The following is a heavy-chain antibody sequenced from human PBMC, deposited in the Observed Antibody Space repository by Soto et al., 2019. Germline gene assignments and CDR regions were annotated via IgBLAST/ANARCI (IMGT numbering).Heavy chain of an antibody. CDR1: GYTFTSYD. Sequence: ASVKVSCKASGYTFTSYDINWVRQATGQGLEWMGWMNPNSGNTGYAQKFQGRVTMTRNTSISTAYMELSSLRSEDTAVYYCARGLAEAGAFDIWGQGKMVTVSS. J-gene: IGHJ3*02. CDR3: ARGLAEAGAFDI. CDR2: MNPNSGNT. V-gene: IGHV1-8*01. D-gene: IGHD6-19*01.